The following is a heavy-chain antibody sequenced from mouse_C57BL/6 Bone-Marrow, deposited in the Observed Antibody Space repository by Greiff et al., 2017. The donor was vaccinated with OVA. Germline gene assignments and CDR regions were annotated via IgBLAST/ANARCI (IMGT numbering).Heavy chain of an antibody. D-gene: IGHD2-5*01. Sequence: EVQLQESGGDLVKPGGSLKLSCAASGFTFSSYGMSWVRQTPDKRLEWVATISSGGSYTYYPDSVKGRFTISRDNAKNTLYLQMSSLKSEDTAMYYCARQSPYSNFLFAYWGQGTLVTVSA. CDR2: ISSGGSYT. CDR1: GFTFSSYG. J-gene: IGHJ3*01. V-gene: IGHV5-6*01. CDR3: ARQSPYSNFLFAY.